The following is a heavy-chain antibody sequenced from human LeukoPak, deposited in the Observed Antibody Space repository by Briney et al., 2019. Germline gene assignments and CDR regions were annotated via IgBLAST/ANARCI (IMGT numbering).Heavy chain of an antibody. CDR3: ARHIGIVAANYFDY. Sequence: GGSLRLSCAASGFTFSSYEMNWVRQAPGKGLEWVSYISSSGSTIYYADSVKGRFTISRDNAKNSLYLQMNSLRAEDTAGYYCARHIGIVAANYFDYRGQGTLVTVSS. J-gene: IGHJ4*02. CDR2: ISSSGSTI. D-gene: IGHD5-12*01. V-gene: IGHV3-48*03. CDR1: GFTFSSYE.